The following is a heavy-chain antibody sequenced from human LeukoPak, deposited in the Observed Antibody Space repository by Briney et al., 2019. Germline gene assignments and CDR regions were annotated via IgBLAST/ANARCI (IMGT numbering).Heavy chain of an antibody. CDR3: ARGPLGYCSSTCHDY. Sequence: SETLSLTCTVSGGSISSYYWSWIRQPAGKGLEWIGRIYTSGSTNYNPSLKSRVTMSVDTSKNQFSLKLSSVTAADTAVYYCARGPLGYCSSTCHDYWGQGTLVTVSS. CDR2: IYTSGST. D-gene: IGHD2-2*01. CDR1: GGSISSYY. J-gene: IGHJ4*02. V-gene: IGHV4-4*07.